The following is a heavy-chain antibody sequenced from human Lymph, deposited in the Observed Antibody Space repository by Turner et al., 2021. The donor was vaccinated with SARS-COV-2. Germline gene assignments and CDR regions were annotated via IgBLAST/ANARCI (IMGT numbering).Heavy chain of an antibody. V-gene: IGHV3-7*01. CDR1: GFTFSYYW. CDR2: IKQDGSEK. Sequence: EVQLVESGGGLVQPGGSLILSCAASGFTFSYYWMSWVRQAPGKGLEWVANIKQDGSEKYYVDSVKGRFTISRENAKNSLFLQMNSLRAEDTAVYYCARMGSSSWYFDYWGQGTLVTVSS. CDR3: ARMGSSSWYFDY. D-gene: IGHD1-26*01. J-gene: IGHJ4*02.